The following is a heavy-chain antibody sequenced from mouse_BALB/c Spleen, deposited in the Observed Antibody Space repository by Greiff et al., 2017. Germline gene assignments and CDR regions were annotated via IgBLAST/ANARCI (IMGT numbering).Heavy chain of an antibody. CDR1: GYTFTSYW. CDR2: IYPSDSYT. V-gene: IGHV1-69*02. J-gene: IGHJ3*01. CDR3: TRLDGNRGFAY. Sequence: QVQLKQPGAELVRPGASVKLSCKASGYTFTSYWINWVKQRPGQGLEWIGNIYPSDSYTNYNQKFKDKATLTVDKSSSTAYMQLSSPTSEDSAVYYCTRLDGNRGFAYWGQGTLVTVSA. D-gene: IGHD2-1*01.